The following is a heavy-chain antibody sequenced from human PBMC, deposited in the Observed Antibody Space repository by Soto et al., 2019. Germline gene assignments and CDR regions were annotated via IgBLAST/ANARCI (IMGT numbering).Heavy chain of an antibody. V-gene: IGHV1-2*02. CDR3: GRGRSGQIVVFY. Sequence: ASVKVSCKASGYTFTGHYIHWVRQAPEQGPEWMGEIGPESGATRYAQRFQGRVTMTRDMSITTVYMELNDLSPDDTAVYYCGRGRSGQIVVFYWGQGTPVTVSS. J-gene: IGHJ4*02. CDR1: GYTFTGHY. CDR2: IGPESGAT. D-gene: IGHD1-26*01.